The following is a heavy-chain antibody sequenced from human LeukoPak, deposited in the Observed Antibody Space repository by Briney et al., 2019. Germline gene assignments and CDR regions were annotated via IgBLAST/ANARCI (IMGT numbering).Heavy chain of an antibody. J-gene: IGHJ4*02. CDR2: IYSSGCT. Sequence: SETLSLTCAVSGGSIRSFFWSWIRQSPGKGLEWIGYIYSSGCTDYNPSLKSRVTISLDTSKNHFSLRLSSVTAADTAVYYCASRFDYWGQGTLVTVSS. CDR1: GGSIRSFF. CDR3: ASRFDY. V-gene: IGHV4-59*08.